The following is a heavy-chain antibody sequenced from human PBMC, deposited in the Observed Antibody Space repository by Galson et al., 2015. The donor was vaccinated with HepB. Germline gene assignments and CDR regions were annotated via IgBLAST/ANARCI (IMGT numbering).Heavy chain of an antibody. V-gene: IGHV3-23*01. J-gene: IGHJ6*02. D-gene: IGHD3-3*01. Sequence: SLRLSCAASGFTFSSYAMSWVRQAPGKGLEWVSAISGSGGSTYYADSVKGRFTISRDNSKNTLYRQMNSLRAEDTAVYYCASSRDFWSGYYAGRDYYYYYGMDVWGQGTTVTVSS. CDR2: ISGSGGST. CDR3: ASSRDFWSGYYAGRDYYYYYGMDV. CDR1: GFTFSSYA.